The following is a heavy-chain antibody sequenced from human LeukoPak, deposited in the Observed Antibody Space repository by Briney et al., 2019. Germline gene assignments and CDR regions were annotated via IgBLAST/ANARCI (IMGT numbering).Heavy chain of an antibody. J-gene: IGHJ4*02. CDR3: AKTEETIAAAGSFDY. V-gene: IGHV3-30*18. D-gene: IGHD6-13*01. Sequence: GGSLRLSCAASGITFSSYAMSWVRQAPGKGLEWVAVISYDGSNKYYADSVKGRFTISRDNSKNTLYLQMNSLRAEDTAVYYCAKTEETIAAAGSFDYWGQGTLVTVSS. CDR2: ISYDGSNK. CDR1: GITFSSYA.